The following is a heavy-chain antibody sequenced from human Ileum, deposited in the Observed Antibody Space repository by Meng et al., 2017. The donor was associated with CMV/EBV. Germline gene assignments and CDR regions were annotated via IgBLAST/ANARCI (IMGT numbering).Heavy chain of an antibody. Sequence: GGSLRLSCGASGFTFSTNAMTWVRQGPGKGLEWVSCISGSGGSAYYADSVKGRFTISRDNSKKTLYLQMKSLRVEDTGIYYCARTDISDYYFDIWGQGTMVTVSS. V-gene: IGHV3-23*01. D-gene: IGHD3-22*01. J-gene: IGHJ3*02. CDR2: ISGSGGSA. CDR3: ARTDISDYYFDI. CDR1: GFTFSTNA.